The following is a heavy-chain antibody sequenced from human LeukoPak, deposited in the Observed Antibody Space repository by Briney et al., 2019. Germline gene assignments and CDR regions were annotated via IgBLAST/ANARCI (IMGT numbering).Heavy chain of an antibody. D-gene: IGHD2-2*01. CDR3: ARGGYCSSTSCYVFDS. V-gene: IGHV4-39*07. CDR2: VYHSGST. CDR1: GGSISSSSAY. J-gene: IGHJ4*02. Sequence: SETLSLTCTVSGGSISSSSAYWGWVRQPPGKGLEWIGEVYHSGSTNYNPSLKSRVTISVDKSKSQFSLELTSVTAADTALYYCARGGYCSSTSCYVFDSWGQGTLVTVSS.